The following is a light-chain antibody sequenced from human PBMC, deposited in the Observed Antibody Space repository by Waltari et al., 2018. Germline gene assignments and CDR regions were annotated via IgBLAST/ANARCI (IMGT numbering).Light chain of an antibody. Sequence: DIQMTQSPSTLSASVGDRVTITCRASQSIGSSLAWYQQKPGKPPKVVIYEAASLESGVPSRFSGSGSGTEFTLTISSLQPDDFATYYCQQCNSYLLTFGGGTKVEIK. CDR1: QSIGSS. V-gene: IGKV1-5*03. CDR2: EAA. J-gene: IGKJ4*01. CDR3: QQCNSYLLT.